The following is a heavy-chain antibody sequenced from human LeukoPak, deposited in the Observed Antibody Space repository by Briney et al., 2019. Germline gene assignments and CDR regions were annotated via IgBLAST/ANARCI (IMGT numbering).Heavy chain of an antibody. D-gene: IGHD3-3*01. CDR1: GVSISSYY. CDR2: IYYSGST. V-gene: IGHV4-59*01. Sequence: SETLSLTCTVSGVSISSYYWSWVRQPPGKGLEWIGYIYYSGSTNYNPSLKSRVTISVDTSKNQFSLKLSSVTAADTAVYYCARGLLEWSYYFDYWGQGTLVTVSS. CDR3: ARGLLEWSYYFDY. J-gene: IGHJ4*02.